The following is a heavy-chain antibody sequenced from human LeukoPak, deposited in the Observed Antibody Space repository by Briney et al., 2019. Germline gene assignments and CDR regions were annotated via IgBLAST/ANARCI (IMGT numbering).Heavy chain of an antibody. CDR1: GYSFSNYW. CDR3: ARHIPYSRGGHFFDY. D-gene: IGHD5-12*01. V-gene: IGHV5-51*01. J-gene: IGHJ4*02. Sequence: GESLEISCKGSGYSFSNYWIGWVRQMPEKGLEWMGIIYPGDSDTTYSPSFQGQVTISADKSINTAYLQWSSLKASDTAMYYCARHIPYSRGGHFFDYWGQGTLVTASS. CDR2: IYPGDSDT.